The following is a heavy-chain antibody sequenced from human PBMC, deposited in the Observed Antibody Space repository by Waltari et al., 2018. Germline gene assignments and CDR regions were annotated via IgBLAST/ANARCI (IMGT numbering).Heavy chain of an antibody. CDR1: GGSISGFY. Sequence: QVQLQESGPSLLKPSETLSLICTVSGGSISGFYWSWVRQPPGKGLDWIGYIYYTGSTNCNPSLKSRVTMSVDTSKNQFSLKLSSVTAADTAFYYCAGEGGGDWEWFDPWGQGTLVTVSS. V-gene: IGHV4-59*01. CDR2: IYYTGST. D-gene: IGHD2-21*02. J-gene: IGHJ5*02. CDR3: AGEGGGDWEWFDP.